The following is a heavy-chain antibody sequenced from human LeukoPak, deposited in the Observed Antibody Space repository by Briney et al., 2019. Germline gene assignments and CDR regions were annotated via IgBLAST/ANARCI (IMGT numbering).Heavy chain of an antibody. CDR1: GFTFSSYG. D-gene: IGHD3-10*01. CDR2: ISFDGSNK. V-gene: IGHV3-30*03. CDR3: VRGRGPNY. Sequence: PRGSLRLSCAASGFTFSSYGMHWVRQAPGKGLEWVAVISFDGSNKYYAVSVKGRFTISRDNAKNTLYLQMNSLGAEDTAVYYCVRGRGPNYWGQGTLVTVSS. J-gene: IGHJ4*02.